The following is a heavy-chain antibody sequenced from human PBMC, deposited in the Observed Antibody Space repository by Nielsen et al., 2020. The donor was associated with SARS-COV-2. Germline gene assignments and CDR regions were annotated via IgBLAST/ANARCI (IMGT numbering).Heavy chain of an antibody. V-gene: IGHV3-53*05. CDR3: AKDRTDDPYGMDV. J-gene: IGHJ6*02. D-gene: IGHD1-1*01. CDR2: IYSGDST. CDR1: GFTVSSKY. Sequence: GASLKISCAASGFTVSSKYMSWVRQAPGKGLQWVSVIYSGDSTYYADSVRGRFTISRDNSRNTLYLQMNSLRAEDTAVYYCAKDRTDDPYGMDVWGQGTTVTVSS.